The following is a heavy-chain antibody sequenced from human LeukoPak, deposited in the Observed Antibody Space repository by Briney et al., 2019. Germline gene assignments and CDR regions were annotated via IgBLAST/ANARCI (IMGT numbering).Heavy chain of an antibody. D-gene: IGHD6-13*01. J-gene: IGHJ4*02. V-gene: IGHV3-30*18. CDR2: ISYDGSDK. CDR1: GFTFSIFG. CDR3: AKEADSSSWYPYFDY. Sequence: GGSLRLSCAASGFTFSIFGMHWVRQAPGKGPEWVALISYDGSDKYYADSVKGRFTISRDNSKNTLYLQMNSLRAEDTAVYYCAKEADSSSWYPYFDYWGQGTLVTVSS.